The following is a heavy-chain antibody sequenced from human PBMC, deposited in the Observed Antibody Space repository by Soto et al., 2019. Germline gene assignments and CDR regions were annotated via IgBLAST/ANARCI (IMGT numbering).Heavy chain of an antibody. CDR1: GGSISSGGYY. CDR3: ARDRDYDFWSGYSDYYYMDV. J-gene: IGHJ6*03. V-gene: IGHV4-31*03. Sequence: PSETLSLTCTVSGGSISSGGYYWSWIRQHPGKGLEWIGYIYYSGSTYYNPSLKSRVTISVDTSKNQFSLKLSSVTAADTAVYYCARDRDYDFWSGYSDYYYMDVWGKGTTVTVSS. CDR2: IYYSGST. D-gene: IGHD3-3*01.